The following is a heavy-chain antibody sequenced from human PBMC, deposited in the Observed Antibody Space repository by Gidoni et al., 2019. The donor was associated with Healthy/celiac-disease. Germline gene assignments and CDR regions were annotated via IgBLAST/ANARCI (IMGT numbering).Heavy chain of an antibody. D-gene: IGHD2-2*01. V-gene: IGHV3-30-3*01. CDR3: SIEVVVPSNNAFDI. J-gene: IGHJ3*02. CDR2: ISYDGSNK. CDR1: GFTFSSYA. Sequence: QVQLVESGGGVVQPGRSLTLSCAASGFTFSSYAMHWVRQAPGKGLAWVAVISYDGSNKYYADSVKGRFTISRDNSKNTLYLQMNSLRAEDTAVYYCSIEVVVPSNNAFDIWGQGTMVTVSS.